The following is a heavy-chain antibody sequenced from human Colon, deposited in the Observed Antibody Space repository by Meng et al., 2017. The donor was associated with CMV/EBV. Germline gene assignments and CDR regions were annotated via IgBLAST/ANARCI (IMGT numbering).Heavy chain of an antibody. Sequence: GESLKISCAASGFTFSSYSMNWVRQAPGKGLEWVSSISSSSSYIYYADSVKGRFTISRDNAKNSLYLQMNSLRAEDTAVYYCTTDTKESGFHWYFDHWGRGALVTVSS. CDR3: TTDTKESGFHWYFDH. D-gene: IGHD3-3*01. CDR2: ISSSSSYI. V-gene: IGHV3-21*03. CDR1: GFTFSSYS. J-gene: IGHJ2*01.